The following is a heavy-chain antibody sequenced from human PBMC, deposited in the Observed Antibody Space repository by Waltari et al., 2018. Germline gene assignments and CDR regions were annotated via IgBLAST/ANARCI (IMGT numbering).Heavy chain of an antibody. CDR3: ARDPTGYWYFDL. CDR2: IKQDGSEK. Sequence: EVQLVESGGGLVQPGGSLRLYCADSGFTCSSYRMSWVGQAPGKWLEWVANIKQDGSEKYYVDSVKGRFTISRDNAKNSLYLQMNSLRAEDTAVYYCARDPTGYWYFDLWGRGTLVTVSS. CDR1: GFTCSSYR. J-gene: IGHJ2*01. V-gene: IGHV3-7*01. D-gene: IGHD1-1*01.